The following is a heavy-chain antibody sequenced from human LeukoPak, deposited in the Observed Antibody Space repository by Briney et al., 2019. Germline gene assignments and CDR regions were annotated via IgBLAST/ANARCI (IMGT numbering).Heavy chain of an antibody. CDR1: GFTFSSYA. CDR3: AKDLGYCSSTSCYELDY. V-gene: IGHV3-23*01. J-gene: IGHJ4*02. CDR2: ISGSGGST. Sequence: GGSLRLSYAASGFTFSSYAMSWFRQAPGKGLEWVSAISGSGGSTYYADSVKGRFTISRDNSKNTLYLQMNSLRAEDTAVYYCAKDLGYCSSTSCYELDYWGQGTLVTVSS. D-gene: IGHD2-2*01.